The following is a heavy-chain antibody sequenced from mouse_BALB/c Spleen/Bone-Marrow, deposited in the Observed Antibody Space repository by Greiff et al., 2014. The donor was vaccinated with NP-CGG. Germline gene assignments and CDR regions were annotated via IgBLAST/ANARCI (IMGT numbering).Heavy chain of an antibody. D-gene: IGHD2-1*01. J-gene: IGHJ3*01. CDR2: IDPYNGGT. V-gene: IGHV1S135*01. CDR1: GYAFTSYN. CDR3: AREDYGKGFAY. Sequence: EVKLMESGPELVKPGASVKVSCKASGYAFTSYNMYWVKQSHGKSLEWIGHIDPYNGGTSYNQEFKGKATLTVDKSSSTAYMHLNSLTSEDSAVYYCAREDYGKGFAYWGQGTLVTVSA.